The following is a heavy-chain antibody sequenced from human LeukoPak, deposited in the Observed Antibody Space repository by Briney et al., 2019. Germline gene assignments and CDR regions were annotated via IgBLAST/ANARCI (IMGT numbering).Heavy chain of an antibody. CDR2: ISGSGGRT. CDR1: GFTFSSYS. D-gene: IGHD6-6*01. CDR3: AEAAQVAGRPNLGGHFDY. V-gene: IGHV3-23*01. J-gene: IGHJ4*02. Sequence: GGSLRLSCAACGFTFSSYSMNWVRQAPGKGLEWVSAISGSGGRTYYAESVKGRFTISRDNNENTLYLQMNSLRAEDTAVYYCAEAAQVAGRPNLGGHFDYWGQGTLVTVSS.